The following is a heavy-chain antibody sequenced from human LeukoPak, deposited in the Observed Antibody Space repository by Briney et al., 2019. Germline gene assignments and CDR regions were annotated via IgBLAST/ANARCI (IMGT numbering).Heavy chain of an antibody. V-gene: IGHV4-30-2*01. Sequence: SQTLSLTCAVSGGSISSGGYSWSWIRQPPGKGLEWIGYIYHSGSTYYNPSLKSRVTISVDTSKNQFSLKLSSVTAADTAVYYCARVDRTIRGSSGYYLWYFDYWGQGTLVTVSS. CDR1: GGSISSGGYS. D-gene: IGHD3-22*01. J-gene: IGHJ4*02. CDR2: IYHSGST. CDR3: ARVDRTIRGSSGYYLWYFDY.